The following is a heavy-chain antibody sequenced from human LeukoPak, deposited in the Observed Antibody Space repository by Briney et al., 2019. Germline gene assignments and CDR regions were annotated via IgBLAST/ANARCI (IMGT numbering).Heavy chain of an antibody. D-gene: IGHD3-22*01. J-gene: IGHJ4*02. CDR2: TNTDGSST. CDR3: VPSDSSGLD. Sequence: GGSLRLSCEASGITFSHYWMHWARQAPGKGLVWVSRTNTDGSSTSYMDSVKGRFTISRDKAKNTIYLQMNSLRAEDTAVYYCVPSDSSGLDWGQGTLVTVSS. CDR1: GITFSHYW. V-gene: IGHV3-74*01.